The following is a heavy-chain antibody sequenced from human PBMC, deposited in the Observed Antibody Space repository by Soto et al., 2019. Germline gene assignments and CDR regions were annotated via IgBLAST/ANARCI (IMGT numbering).Heavy chain of an antibody. CDR2: ISHLETT. V-gene: IGHV4-30-2*06. Sequence: KPSGTLYLACRASGVRVWNCGFSWTRNRQSPGKGLEWLGYISHLETTYYNPSFKRRLSLSIDRTRNQFSLSLSSMTAADKAVYYCGRGSVYDSFGFWVQRIQVTVSS. CDR1: GVRVWNCGFS. CDR3: GRGSVYDSFGF. D-gene: IGHD3-22*01. J-gene: IGHJ4*02.